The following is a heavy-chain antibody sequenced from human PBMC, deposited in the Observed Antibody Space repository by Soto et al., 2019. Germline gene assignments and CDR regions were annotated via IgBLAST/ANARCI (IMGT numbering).Heavy chain of an antibody. J-gene: IGHJ5*02. Sequence: VGSLILSCAVSGFTFSTSWMDSVRQAPGRGLEWVANIKPDGSETHYVDSVKGRFTISRDNARNSLYLQMSSLTAEDSALYYCSNSLDPWGQGTLVTVSS. CDR2: IKPDGSET. CDR1: GFTFSTSW. V-gene: IGHV3-7*01. CDR3: SNSLDP.